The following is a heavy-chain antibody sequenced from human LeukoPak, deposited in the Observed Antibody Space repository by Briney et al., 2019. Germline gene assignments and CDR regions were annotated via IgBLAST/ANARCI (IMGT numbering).Heavy chain of an antibody. D-gene: IGHD2-8*01. V-gene: IGHV1-46*01. CDR3: ARDVPCTNGVACGMDV. CDR1: GYTFTSYY. J-gene: IGHJ6*02. Sequence: ASVKVSCKASGYTFTSYYMHWVRQAPGQGPEWMGIINPSGGSTSYAQKFQGRVTMTRDTSTSTVYMELSSLRSEDTAVYYCARDVPCTNGVACGMDVWGQGTTVTVSS. CDR2: INPSGGST.